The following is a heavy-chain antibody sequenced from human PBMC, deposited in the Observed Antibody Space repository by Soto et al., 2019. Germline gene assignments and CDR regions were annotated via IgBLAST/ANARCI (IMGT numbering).Heavy chain of an antibody. CDR1: GFTFSTYA. CDR3: ARRGSGSYYDY. J-gene: IGHJ4*02. Sequence: PGGSLRLSCAASGFTFSTYAMSWVRQAPGKGLEWVSSISGSGATTFYADSVKGRFTISSDNSKNTLYLHMNSLRAEDTAVYYCARRGSGSYYDYWGQGTLVTVSS. D-gene: IGHD1-26*01. CDR2: ISGSGATT. V-gene: IGHV3-23*01.